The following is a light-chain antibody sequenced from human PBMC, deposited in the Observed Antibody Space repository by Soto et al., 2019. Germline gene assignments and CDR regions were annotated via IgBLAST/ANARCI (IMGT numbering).Light chain of an antibody. CDR3: KQGNTWPWT. CDR1: QSVSSSY. J-gene: IGKJ1*01. V-gene: IGKV3D-20*02. CDR2: AAS. Sequence: ESVLTQSPGTLSLSPGERATLSCRASQSVSSSYLAWYQQKLGQAPRLLIYAASDRATGIPGRFSGSGSGTDFTLIISSLEPEDFAFYYCKQGNTWPWTFGQGTKV.